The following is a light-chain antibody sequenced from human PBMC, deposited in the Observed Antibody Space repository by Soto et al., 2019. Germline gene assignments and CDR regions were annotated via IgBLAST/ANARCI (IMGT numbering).Light chain of an antibody. V-gene: IGKV4-1*01. J-gene: IGKJ2*01. CDR2: WAS. Sequence: DIVMTQSPDSLAVPLGERATINCKSSQSVLYSSNNKNYLAWYQQKPGQPPKLLIYWASTRESGVPDRFSGSGSGTDFTLTISSLQAEDVAVYYCQQYYSTPWTFGQGTKLEIK. CDR3: QQYYSTPWT. CDR1: QSVLYSSNNKNY.